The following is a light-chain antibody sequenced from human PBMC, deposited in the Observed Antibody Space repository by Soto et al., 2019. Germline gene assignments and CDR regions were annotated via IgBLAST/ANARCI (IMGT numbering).Light chain of an antibody. Sequence: EIVMTQCPATLSVSPGERATLSCGASQTISSKLAWYQQKPGQAPRLLIYSASTRATGIPARFSGSGSGTEFTLTISSLQSEDFAVYYCQQYNNWPLTFGGGTRVEIK. CDR2: SAS. CDR1: QTISSK. V-gene: IGKV3-15*01. CDR3: QQYNNWPLT. J-gene: IGKJ4*01.